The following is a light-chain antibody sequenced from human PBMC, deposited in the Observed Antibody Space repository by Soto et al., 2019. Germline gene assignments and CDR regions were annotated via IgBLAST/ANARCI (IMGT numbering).Light chain of an antibody. Sequence: DIQMTQSPSSLSASVGDRVTITCRASQSISSYLNWYQQKPGKAPKLLIYAASSLQSGVPSRFSGSGSGTDFTLTISSLQPADFATYYCQQSYSTPETFGQGTQLQIK. CDR3: QQSYSTPET. CDR2: AAS. V-gene: IGKV1-39*01. J-gene: IGKJ2*01. CDR1: QSISSY.